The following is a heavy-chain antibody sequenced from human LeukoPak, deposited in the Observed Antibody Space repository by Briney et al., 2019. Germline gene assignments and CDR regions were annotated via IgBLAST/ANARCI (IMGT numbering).Heavy chain of an antibody. CDR2: ISGSGGST. Sequence: GGSLRLSCAASGFTFSSYAMSWVRQAPGKGLEWVSAISGSGGSTYYADSVKGRFTISRDNSKNTLYLQMNSLRGEDTAVYYCAKDWGYYYDSSGYYHFKYWGQGILVTVSS. CDR1: GFTFSSYA. J-gene: IGHJ4*02. V-gene: IGHV3-23*01. D-gene: IGHD3-22*01. CDR3: AKDWGYYYDSSGYYHFKY.